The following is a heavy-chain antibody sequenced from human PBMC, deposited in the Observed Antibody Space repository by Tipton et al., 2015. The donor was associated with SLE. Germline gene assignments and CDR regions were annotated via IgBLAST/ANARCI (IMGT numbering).Heavy chain of an antibody. CDR3: ARGGYDGRYSGLFY. J-gene: IGHJ4*02. V-gene: IGHV4-59*01. D-gene: IGHD1-26*01. CDR1: GGSISSYY. CDR2: IYYDGTP. Sequence: LRLSCTVSGGSISSYYWSWIRQSPEKGLEWIGYIYYDGTPNYNPSLQSRVTISIDTSRNQFSLRLSSVTAADTAVYYCARGGYDGRYSGLFYWGQGTLVTVSS.